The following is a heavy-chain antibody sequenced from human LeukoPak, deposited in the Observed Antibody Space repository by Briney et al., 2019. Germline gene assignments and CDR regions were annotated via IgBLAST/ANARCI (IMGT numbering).Heavy chain of an antibody. V-gene: IGHV3-23*01. CDR2: ISGSGGST. CDR1: GFTFSSYA. J-gene: IGHJ4*02. Sequence: GGSLRLSCAASGFTFSSYAMSWVRQAPGKGLEWVSAISGSGGSTYYADSVKGRFTISRDNSKNTLYLQMNSLRAEDTAVYYCAKDPKYYYDSSGYYDYWGQGTLVTVSS. CDR3: AKDPKYYYDSSGYYDY. D-gene: IGHD3-22*01.